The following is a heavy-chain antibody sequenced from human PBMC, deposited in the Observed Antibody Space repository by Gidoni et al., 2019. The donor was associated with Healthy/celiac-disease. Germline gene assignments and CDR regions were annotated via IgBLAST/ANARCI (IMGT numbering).Heavy chain of an antibody. CDR2: MSSSGSAI. D-gene: IGHD2-2*01. J-gene: IGHJ4*02. Sequence: QVQLVESRGALVKPGGSLRLSCPASGFTFRAYYMIRIRQAPGKGLEWVAYMSSSGSAIYYADSVKGRFTISRDNAKNSLYLQMNSLRAEDTAVYYCARGHGDIVVVPAAPPDYWGQGTLVTVSS. V-gene: IGHV3-11*01. CDR3: ARGHGDIVVVPAAPPDY. CDR1: GFTFRAYY.